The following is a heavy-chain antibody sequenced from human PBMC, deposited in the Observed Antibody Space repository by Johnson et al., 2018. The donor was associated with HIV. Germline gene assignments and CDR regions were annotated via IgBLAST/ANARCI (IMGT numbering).Heavy chain of an antibody. CDR1: GFTFDDYG. CDR3: AREVEITMVQGVIIGDAFDI. D-gene: IGHD3-10*01. Sequence: VQLVESGGGVERPGGSLRLSCVASGFTFDDYGMSWVRQPPGKGLEWVSGINWNGGSTDYADSVKGRFTISRDNAKNYLYLQMNSLRAEDTALYYCAREVEITMVQGVIIGDAFDIWGQGTMVTVSS. CDR2: INWNGGST. V-gene: IGHV3-20*04. J-gene: IGHJ3*02.